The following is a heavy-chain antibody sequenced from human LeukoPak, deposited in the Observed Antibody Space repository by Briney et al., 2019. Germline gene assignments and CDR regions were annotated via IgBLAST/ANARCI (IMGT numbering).Heavy chain of an antibody. Sequence: GGSLRLSCAASGFTFSSYSMNWVRQAPGKGLEWVSSISSSSSYIYYADSVKGRFTISRDNSKNTLYLQMNSLRAEDTAVYYCASLVYSSGWPGTSEDFDYWGQGTLVTVSS. V-gene: IGHV3-21*01. CDR2: ISSSSSYI. D-gene: IGHD6-19*01. CDR1: GFTFSSYS. J-gene: IGHJ4*02. CDR3: ASLVYSSGWPGTSEDFDY.